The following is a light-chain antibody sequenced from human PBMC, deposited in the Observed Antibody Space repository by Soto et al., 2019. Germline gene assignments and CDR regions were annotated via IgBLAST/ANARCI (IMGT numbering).Light chain of an antibody. CDR3: QSYDSSLSVV. CDR2: GIS. CDR1: SSNIGAGYD. J-gene: IGLJ2*01. V-gene: IGLV1-40*01. Sequence: QSVLTQPPSVSGAPGQRGTISCTGSSSNIGAGYDVHWYQQLPGTAPKLLIYGISNRPSGVPDRFSGSKSGTSASLAITGLQAEDEADYYRQSYDSSLSVVFGGGTKLTVL.